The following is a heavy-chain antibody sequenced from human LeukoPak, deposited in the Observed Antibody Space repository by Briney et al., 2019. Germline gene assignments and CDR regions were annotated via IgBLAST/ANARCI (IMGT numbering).Heavy chain of an antibody. CDR3: ARHVPSRDGSNSPFGY. V-gene: IGHV4-38-2*01. CDR1: GYSISSGYY. Sequence: SETLSLTCAVSGYSISSGYYWGWIRQPPGKGLEWIGSIYHSGDTYYNPSLKSRVTISVDTSKNQFSLKLSSVTAADTAVYYCARHVPSRDGSNSPFGYWGQGTLVTVSS. J-gene: IGHJ4*02. CDR2: IYHSGDT. D-gene: IGHD5-24*01.